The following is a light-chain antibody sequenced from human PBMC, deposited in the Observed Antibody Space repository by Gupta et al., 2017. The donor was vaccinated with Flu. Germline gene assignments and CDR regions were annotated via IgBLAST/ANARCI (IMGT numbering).Light chain of an antibody. CDR3: CSFAGGFYV. V-gene: IGLV2-11*01. CDR2: DVS. CDR1: NY. Sequence: NYVSWYQQHPGKAPKLMIYDVSKRPSGVPDRFSGSKSGNTASLTISGLQAEDEADYYCCSFAGGFYVFGTGTKVTVL. J-gene: IGLJ1*01.